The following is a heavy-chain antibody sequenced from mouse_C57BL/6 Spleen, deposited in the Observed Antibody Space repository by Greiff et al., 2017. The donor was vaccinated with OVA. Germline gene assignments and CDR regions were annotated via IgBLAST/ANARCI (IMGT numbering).Heavy chain of an antibody. CDR2: IYPGDGDT. Sequence: VQLQQSGPELVKPGASVKISCKASGYAFSSSWMNWVQQRPGKGLEWIGRIYPGDGDTNYNGKFKGKATLTADKSSSTAYMQLSSLTSEDSAVYVCARSRSTTVVANPFDCWGQGTTLTVSS. CDR3: ARSRSTTVVANPFDC. V-gene: IGHV1-82*01. J-gene: IGHJ2*01. CDR1: GYAFSSSW. D-gene: IGHD1-1*01.